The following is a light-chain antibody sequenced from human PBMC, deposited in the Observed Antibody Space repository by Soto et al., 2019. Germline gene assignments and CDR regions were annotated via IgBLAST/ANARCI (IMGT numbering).Light chain of an antibody. CDR1: QSVSSSY. J-gene: IGKJ4*01. CDR3: QQYNNWPLT. V-gene: IGKV3-15*01. Sequence: EIVLTQSPGTLSLSPGERAALSCRGSQSVSSSYLAWYQQKPGQAPRLLIYGASTRATGIPARFSGSGSGTEFTLTISSLQSEDFAVYYCQQYNNWPLTFGGGTKVDIK. CDR2: GAS.